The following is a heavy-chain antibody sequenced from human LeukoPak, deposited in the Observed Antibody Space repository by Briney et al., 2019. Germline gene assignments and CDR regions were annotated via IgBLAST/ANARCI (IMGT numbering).Heavy chain of an antibody. Sequence: SCKVSGNSLSETSIHWVRQAPGQWLEWVSSISSSSNYIYYADSVKGRFTISRDNAKNSLYLQMNSLRAEDTAVYYCARGSAAADYWGQGTLVTVSS. V-gene: IGHV3-21*01. J-gene: IGHJ4*02. CDR2: ISSSSNYI. CDR3: ARGSAAADY. D-gene: IGHD6-13*01. CDR1: GNSLSETS.